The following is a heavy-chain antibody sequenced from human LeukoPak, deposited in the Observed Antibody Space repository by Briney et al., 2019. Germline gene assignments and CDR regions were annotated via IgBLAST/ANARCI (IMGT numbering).Heavy chain of an antibody. J-gene: IGHJ4*02. Sequence: GTSVKVSCKASGFTFTSSAMQWVRQARGQRLEWIGWIVVGSGNTNYAQKFQERVTITRDMSTSTAYMELSSLRSEDTAAYYCAAGDYYYDSSGYYYWGQGTLVTVSS. V-gene: IGHV1-58*02. CDR3: AAGDYYYDSSGYYY. D-gene: IGHD3-22*01. CDR1: GFTFTSSA. CDR2: IVVGSGNT.